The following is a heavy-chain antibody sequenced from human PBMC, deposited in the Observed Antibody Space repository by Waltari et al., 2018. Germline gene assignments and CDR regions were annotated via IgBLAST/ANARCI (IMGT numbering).Heavy chain of an antibody. J-gene: IGHJ4*02. V-gene: IGHV3-30*18. CDR1: GFTFNNYG. Sequence: QVQLVESGGGVVQPGGSLRLSCAASGFTFNNYGMHWVRQAPGKGLEWVAIISYDGTKKYYADSVKGRFTISRDNSKNTLFLQMNSLRAEDTAVYYCAKDLHSYSGTYPDLEYWGQGTLVTVSS. CDR2: ISYDGTKK. CDR3: AKDLHSYSGTYPDLEY. D-gene: IGHD1-26*01.